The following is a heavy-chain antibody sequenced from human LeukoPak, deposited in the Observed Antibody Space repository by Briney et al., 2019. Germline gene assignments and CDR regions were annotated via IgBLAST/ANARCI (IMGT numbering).Heavy chain of an antibody. D-gene: IGHD1-26*01. J-gene: IGHJ4*02. Sequence: GESLKISCKGSGYSFTSYWIGWVRQMPGKGLEWMGIIYPGDSDTRYSPSFQGQVTISADKSISTAYLQWSSLKASDTAMYYCARRGIVGASGPFYGYWGQGTLVTVSS. CDR2: IYPGDSDT. CDR3: ARRGIVGASGPFYGY. CDR1: GYSFTSYW. V-gene: IGHV5-51*01.